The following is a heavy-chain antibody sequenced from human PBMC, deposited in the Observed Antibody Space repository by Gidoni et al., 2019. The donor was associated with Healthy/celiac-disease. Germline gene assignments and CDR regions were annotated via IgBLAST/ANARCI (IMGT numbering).Heavy chain of an antibody. D-gene: IGHD3-10*01. Sequence: EVQLVESGGGLVKPGGSLRLYCAASGFTFSSYSMQWVRQAPGKGLEWVSSISSSSSYIYYADSVKCRFTISRDNATNSLYLQMNSLRAEDTAVYYCAPAHYGSGRPFDYWGQGTLVTASS. CDR2: ISSSSSYI. V-gene: IGHV3-21*01. CDR1: GFTFSSYS. CDR3: APAHYGSGRPFDY. J-gene: IGHJ4*02.